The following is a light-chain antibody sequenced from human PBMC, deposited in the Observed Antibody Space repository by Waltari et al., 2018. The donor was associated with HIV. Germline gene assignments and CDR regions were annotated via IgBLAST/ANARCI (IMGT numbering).Light chain of an antibody. CDR1: QSLLHSNGYKY. Sequence: EIMMTQSPLSLPVTPGEPPSISCRSSQSLLHSNGYKYLDWYLQKPGQSPQLLIYLGSHRASGVPDRFSGSGSGTDVTLKISRVEAEDVGVYYCMQLLEPPRVTFGQGTKLEIK. J-gene: IGKJ2*01. CDR2: LGS. V-gene: IGKV2-28*01. CDR3: MQLLEPPRVT.